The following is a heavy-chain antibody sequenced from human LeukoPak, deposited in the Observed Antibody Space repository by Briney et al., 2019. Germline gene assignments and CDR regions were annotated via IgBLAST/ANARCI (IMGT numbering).Heavy chain of an antibody. CDR1: GFTFSGHA. J-gene: IGHJ4*02. D-gene: IGHD3-16*01. CDR2: ISKDGNIK. CDR3: ARDIGATTFDY. V-gene: IGHV3-30-3*01. Sequence: GGSLRLSCAASGFTFSGHAMPGVRKAPGKGLEWVAVISKDGNIKSYADSVKGRFTISRDNSKNMLYLLVNSLRAEDTTVYYCARDIGATTFDYWGQGTLVTVSS.